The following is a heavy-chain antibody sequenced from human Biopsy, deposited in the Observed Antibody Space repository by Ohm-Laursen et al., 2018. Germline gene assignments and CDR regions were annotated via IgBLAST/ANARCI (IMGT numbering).Heavy chain of an antibody. CDR3: ARAAFGPFDS. CDR2: IYTSGST. V-gene: IGHV4-4*07. Sequence: SDALSLTSTVSGGSISSYYWNWIRQPAGKGLEWIGRIYTSGSTNFNPSLKSRVTMSIDTSKNQFSLRLSSVTAADTAVYYCARAAFGPFDSWGQGALVTVSS. D-gene: IGHD3-16*01. CDR1: GGSISSYY. J-gene: IGHJ4*02.